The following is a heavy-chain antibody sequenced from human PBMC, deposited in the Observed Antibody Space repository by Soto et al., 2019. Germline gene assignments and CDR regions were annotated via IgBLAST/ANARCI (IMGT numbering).Heavy chain of an antibody. V-gene: IGHV4-4*02. Sequence: QVQLQESGPGLVKPSGTLSLTCAVSGGYISSSNWWSWVRQPPGKGLEWIGENYHSGSTNYNPSLKSRVTISVDKSNNQFSLKPSSVSAADTAVYYCSGTVYSGTNHDYWGQGTLVTVSS. CDR3: SGTVYSGTNHDY. CDR2: NYHSGST. D-gene: IGHD2-2*01. CDR1: GGYISSSNW. J-gene: IGHJ4*02.